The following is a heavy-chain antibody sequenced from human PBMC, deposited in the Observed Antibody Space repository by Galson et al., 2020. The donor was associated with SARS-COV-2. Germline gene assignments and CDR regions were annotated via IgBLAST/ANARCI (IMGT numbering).Heavy chain of an antibody. V-gene: IGHV3-30*18. CDR1: GFTFSSYG. J-gene: IGHJ4*02. Sequence: GGSLRLSCAASGFTFSSYGMHWVRQAPGKGLEWVTVISYDGSNKYYADSVKGRFTISRDNSKNTLYLQMNSLRVEDTAVYYCAKDFVEMATFTDYWGQGTLVTVSS. CDR2: ISYDGSNK. CDR3: AKDFVEMATFTDY.